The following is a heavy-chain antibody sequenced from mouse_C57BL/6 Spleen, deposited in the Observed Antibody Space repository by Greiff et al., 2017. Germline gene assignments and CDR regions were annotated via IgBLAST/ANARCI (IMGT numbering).Heavy chain of an antibody. D-gene: IGHD2-1*01. CDR2: ISNLAYSI. J-gene: IGHJ4*01. V-gene: IGHV5-15*04. Sequence: EVKLVESGGGLVQPGGSLKLSCAASGFTFSDYGMAWVRQAPRKGPEWVAFISNLAYSIYYADTVTGRFTISRENAKNTLYLEMSSLMSEDTAMYYCARQYGNYAMDYWGQGTSVTVSS. CDR1: GFTFSDYG. CDR3: ARQYGNYAMDY.